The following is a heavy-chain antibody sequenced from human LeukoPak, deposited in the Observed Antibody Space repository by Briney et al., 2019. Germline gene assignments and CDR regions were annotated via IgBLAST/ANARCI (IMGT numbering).Heavy chain of an antibody. J-gene: IGHJ6*02. CDR3: ARDWGYDSSGTRTYGMDV. CDR2: IYYSEST. D-gene: IGHD3-22*01. Sequence: SETRSLTCTVSGGSISSYYWSWIRQPPGKGLEWIGYIYYSESTNYNPSLKSRVTISVDTSKNQFSLKLSSVTAADTAVYYCARDWGYDSSGTRTYGMDVWGQGTTVTVSS. CDR1: GGSISSYY. V-gene: IGHV4-59*01.